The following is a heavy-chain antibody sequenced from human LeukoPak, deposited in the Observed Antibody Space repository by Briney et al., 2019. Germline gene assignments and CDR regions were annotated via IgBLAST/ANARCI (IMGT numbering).Heavy chain of an antibody. CDR1: GYTFTSYD. J-gene: IGHJ4*02. V-gene: IGHV1-8*02. CDR2: MNPNSGNT. D-gene: IGHD6-13*01. Sequence: GVSVKVSCKASGYTFTSYDINWVRQATGQGLEWMGWMNPNSGNTGYAQKFQGRVTMTRDTSISTAYMELSRLRSDDTAVYYCARERRRIAPALDYWGQGTLVTVSS. CDR3: ARERRRIAPALDY.